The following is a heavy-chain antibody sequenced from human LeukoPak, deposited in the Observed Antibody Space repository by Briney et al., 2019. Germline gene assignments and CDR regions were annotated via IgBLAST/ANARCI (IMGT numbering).Heavy chain of an antibody. Sequence: ASVKVSCKASGYTFTSYDINWVRQAPGQGLEWMGWMNPNGGNTGYAQKFQGRVTMTRNTSISTAYMELSSLRSEDTAVYYCARDAAGSRYWFDPWGQGTLVTVSS. CDR1: GYTFTSYD. D-gene: IGHD6-13*01. CDR3: ARDAAGSRYWFDP. CDR2: MNPNGGNT. J-gene: IGHJ5*02. V-gene: IGHV1-8*01.